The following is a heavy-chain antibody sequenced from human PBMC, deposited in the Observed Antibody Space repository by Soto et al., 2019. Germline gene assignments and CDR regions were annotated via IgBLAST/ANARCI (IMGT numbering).Heavy chain of an antibody. V-gene: IGHV1-18*01. D-gene: IGHD4-17*01. Sequence: XSVKVDCKASGYSFTSYGISWVRQAPGQGLEWMGWISAYNGNTNYAQKLQGRVTMTTDTSTSTAYMELRSLRSDDTAVYYCARRPTVDAFDIWGQGTMVTVSS. J-gene: IGHJ3*02. CDR1: GYSFTSYG. CDR2: ISAYNGNT. CDR3: ARRPTVDAFDI.